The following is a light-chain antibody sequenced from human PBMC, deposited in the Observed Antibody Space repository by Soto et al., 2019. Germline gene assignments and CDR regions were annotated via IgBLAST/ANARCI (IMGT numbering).Light chain of an antibody. CDR3: QHRSSWPLT. J-gene: IGKJ4*01. CDR2: AAS. Sequence: EIVLTQSPATLSLSPGERATLSCRASQSVSSYLAWYQQKPGQAPRLLIYAASNRATGIPARFSGSGSGTDFTLTISSLEPEDFAVYYCQHRSSWPLTFGGGTKVEIK. CDR1: QSVSSY. V-gene: IGKV3-11*01.